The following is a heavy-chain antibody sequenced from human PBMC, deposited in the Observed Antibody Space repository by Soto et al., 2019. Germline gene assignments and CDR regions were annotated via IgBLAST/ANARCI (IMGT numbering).Heavy chain of an antibody. V-gene: IGHV3-33*01. CDR3: TRARGSYPAEYFQH. J-gene: IGHJ1*01. CDR1: GFTFSSYG. CDR2: VWYDGSNK. D-gene: IGHD1-26*01. Sequence: GGSLRLSCAVSGFTFSSYGMHWVRQAPGKGLEWVGVVWYDGSNKYYADSVKGRFTISRDNSKNILYLQMNSLRADDTAVYYCTRARGSYPAEYFQHWGQGTPVTVSS.